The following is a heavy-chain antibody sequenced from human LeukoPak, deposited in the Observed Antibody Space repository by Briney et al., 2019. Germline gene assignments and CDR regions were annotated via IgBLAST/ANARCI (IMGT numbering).Heavy chain of an antibody. V-gene: IGHV1-2*02. D-gene: IGHD4-23*01. CDR1: GYTFTGYY. CDR3: ARTNYGGNSADY. CDR2: INPNSGGT. J-gene: IGHJ4*02. Sequence: ASVKVSCKASGYTFTGYYMHWVRQAPGQGLEWMGWINPNSGGTNYAQKFQGRVTMTRDTSISTAYMELSRLRSDDTAVYYCARTNYGGNSADYWGRGTLVTVSS.